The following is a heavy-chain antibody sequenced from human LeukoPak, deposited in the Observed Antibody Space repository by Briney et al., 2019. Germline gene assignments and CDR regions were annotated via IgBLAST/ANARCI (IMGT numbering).Heavy chain of an antibody. Sequence: ASVKVSCKVSGYTLTELSMHWVRQAPGKGLEWMGGFDPEDGKTIYAQKFQGRVTITRNTSISTAYMELSSLRSEDTAVYYCARGRNNYYYYMDVWGKGTTVTVSS. V-gene: IGHV1-24*01. J-gene: IGHJ6*03. CDR1: GYTLTELS. CDR3: ARGRNNYYYYMDV. CDR2: FDPEDGKT.